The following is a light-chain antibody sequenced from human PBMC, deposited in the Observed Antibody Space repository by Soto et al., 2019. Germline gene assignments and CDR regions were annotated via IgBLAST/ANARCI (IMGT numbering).Light chain of an antibody. CDR3: AAWDDSLNGVV. V-gene: IGLV1-44*01. CDR1: SSNIGSNT. CDR2: SNN. Sequence: QPVLTQPPSASGTPGQRVTISCSGSSSNIGSNTVNWYQQLPGTPPKLLIYSNNQRPSGVPNRFSGSKSGTSASLAISGLQSEDEADYYCAAWDDSLNGVVFGGGTQLTVL. J-gene: IGLJ2*01.